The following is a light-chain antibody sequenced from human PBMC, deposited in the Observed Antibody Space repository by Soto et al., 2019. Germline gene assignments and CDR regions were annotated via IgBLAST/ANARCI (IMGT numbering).Light chain of an antibody. CDR3: SSYVGSNNLYV. V-gene: IGLV2-8*01. CDR1: RSDVGGYNY. CDR2: EVS. Sequence: ALTQPPSASGSPGQSVTISCTGTRSDVGGYNYVSWYQQHPGKAPKLIIYEVSKRPSGVPDRFSGSKSGNTASLTVSGLQAEDEADYYCSSYVGSNNLYVFGTGTKLTVL. J-gene: IGLJ1*01.